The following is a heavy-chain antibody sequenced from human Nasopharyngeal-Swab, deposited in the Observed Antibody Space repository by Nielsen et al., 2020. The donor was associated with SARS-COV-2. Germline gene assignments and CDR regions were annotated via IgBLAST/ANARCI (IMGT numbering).Heavy chain of an antibody. CDR1: GFTCSSYE. J-gene: IGHJ6*02. CDR3: AREGMDV. CDR2: ISSSGSTI. Sequence: GESLKISCAASGFTCSSYEMNWVRQAPGKGLEWVSYISSSGSTIYYADSVKGRFTISRDNAKNSLFLQMNSLSAEDTAVYYCAREGMDVWGQGATVTVSS. V-gene: IGHV3-48*03.